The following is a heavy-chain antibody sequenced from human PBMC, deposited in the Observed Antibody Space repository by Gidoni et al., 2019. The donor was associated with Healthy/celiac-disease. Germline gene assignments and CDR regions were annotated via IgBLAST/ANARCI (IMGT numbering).Heavy chain of an antibody. D-gene: IGHD3-22*01. J-gene: IGHJ4*02. CDR3: ARDLILAHYYDSSGPFDY. CDR1: GFTFSSYA. CDR2: ISYDGSNK. Sequence: QVQLVESGGGVVQPGRSLRLSCAASGFTFSSYAMHWVRQAPGKGLEWVAVISYDGSNKYYADSVKGRFTISRDNSKNTLYLQMNSLRAEDTAVYYCARDLILAHYYDSSGPFDYWGQGTLVTVSS. V-gene: IGHV3-30-3*01.